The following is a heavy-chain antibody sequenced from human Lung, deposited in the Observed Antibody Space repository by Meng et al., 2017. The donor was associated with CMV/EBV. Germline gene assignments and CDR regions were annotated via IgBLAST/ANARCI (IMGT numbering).Heavy chain of an antibody. J-gene: IGHJ6*02. CDR1: GFTSSVYS. CDR3: ARESSGSFVRDV. V-gene: IGHV3-21*01. Sequence: GGSLSLSCAASGFTSSVYSINCVRQAAGKGLEWVSSISSSSSFIYYADSVKGRFTVSRDNAEHSLSLQMNGLRAEDTAVYYCARESSGSFVRDVWGQGTTVTVSS. CDR2: ISSSSSFI. D-gene: IGHD6-25*01.